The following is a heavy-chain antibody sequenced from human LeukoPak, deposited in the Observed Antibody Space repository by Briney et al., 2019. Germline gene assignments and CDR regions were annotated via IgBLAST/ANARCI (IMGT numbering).Heavy chain of an antibody. Sequence: GGSLRLSCAASGFTFINAWMSWVRQAPGKGLEWVGRIKSKTDGGTTDRAAPVKGRFTISRDDSKNTLYLQMNSLKTEDTAVYYCTTSSSWYGAFDYWGQGTLVTVSS. J-gene: IGHJ4*02. V-gene: IGHV3-15*01. CDR3: TTSSSWYGAFDY. CDR2: IKSKTDGGTT. CDR1: GFTFINAW. D-gene: IGHD6-13*01.